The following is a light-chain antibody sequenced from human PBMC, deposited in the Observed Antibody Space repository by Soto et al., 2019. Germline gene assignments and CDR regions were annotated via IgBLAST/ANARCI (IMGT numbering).Light chain of an antibody. J-gene: IGLJ3*02. CDR2: VNSDGSH. V-gene: IGLV4-69*01. Sequence: QPVLTQSPSASASLGASVRLTCTLSSGHSTYAIAWHQQQPEKGPRYLMKVNSDGSHTKADGIPDRFSGSSSGAERYLTISSLQSEDEADYYGQTWGTGIVFGGGTKLTVL. CDR3: QTWGTGIV. CDR1: SGHSTYA.